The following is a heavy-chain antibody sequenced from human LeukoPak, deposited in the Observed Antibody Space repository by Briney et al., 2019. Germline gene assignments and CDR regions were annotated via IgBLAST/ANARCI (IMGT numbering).Heavy chain of an antibody. D-gene: IGHD1-26*01. CDR3: ARGQVGAINDAFDI. CDR2: ISSNGGST. Sequence: PGGSLRLSCAASGFTFSSYAMHWVRQATGKGLEYVSGISSNGGSTYYANSVKGRFTISRENSKNTLYLQMGSLRAEDMAVYYCARGQVGAINDAFDIWGQGTMVTVSS. CDR1: GFTFSSYA. V-gene: IGHV3-64*01. J-gene: IGHJ3*02.